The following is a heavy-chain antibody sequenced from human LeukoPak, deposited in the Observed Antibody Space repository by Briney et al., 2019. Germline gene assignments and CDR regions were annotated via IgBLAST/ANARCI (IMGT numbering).Heavy chain of an antibody. D-gene: IGHD3-10*01. CDR2: IYYSGST. CDR3: ARVVWFGELAYYFDY. Sequence: SETQSLTCTVSGGSISSGDYYWSWIRQPPRKGLEWIGYIYYSGSTYYNPSLKSRVTISVDTSKNQFSLKLSSVTAADTAVYYCARVVWFGELAYYFDYWGQGTLVTVSS. CDR1: GGSISSGDYY. J-gene: IGHJ4*02. V-gene: IGHV4-30-4*01.